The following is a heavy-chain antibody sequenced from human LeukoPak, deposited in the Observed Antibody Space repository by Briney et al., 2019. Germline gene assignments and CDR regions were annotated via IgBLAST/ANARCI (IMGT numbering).Heavy chain of an antibody. CDR3: ARDSPGNICSSTSCYGSTKYYYYYMDV. CDR1: GGSISSYY. CDR2: IYTSGST. J-gene: IGHJ6*03. Sequence: PSETLSLTCTVSGGSISSYYWSWIRQPAGKGLEWIGRIYTSGSTNYNPSLKSRVTMSVDTSKNQFSLKLSSVTAADTAVYYCARDSPGNICSSTSCYGSTKYYYYYMDVWGKGTTVTVSS. D-gene: IGHD2-2*01. V-gene: IGHV4-4*07.